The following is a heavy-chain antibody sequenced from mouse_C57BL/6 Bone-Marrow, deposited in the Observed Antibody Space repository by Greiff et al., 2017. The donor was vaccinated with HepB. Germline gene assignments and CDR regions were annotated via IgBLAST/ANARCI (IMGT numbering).Heavy chain of an antibody. CDR3: TEGIGLLFAY. CDR2: IRLKSDNYAT. V-gene: IGHV6-3*01. J-gene: IGHJ3*01. CDR1: GFTFSNYW. D-gene: IGHD2-14*01. Sequence: EVMLVESGGGLVQPGGSMKLSCVASGFTFSNYWMNWVRQSPEKGLEWVAQIRLKSDNYATHYAESVKGRFTISRDDSKSSVYLQMNNLRAEDTGIYYCTEGIGLLFAYWGQGTLVTVSA.